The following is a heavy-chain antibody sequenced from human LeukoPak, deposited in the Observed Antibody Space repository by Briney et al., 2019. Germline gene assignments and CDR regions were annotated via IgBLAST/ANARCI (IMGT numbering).Heavy chain of an antibody. CDR1: GFTFGDYA. CDR2: IRSKAYGGTT. V-gene: IGHV3-49*03. CDR3: TRDLYPDAFDI. Sequence: PGRSLRLPCTASGFTFGDYAMSWFRQAPGKGLEWVGFIRSKAYGGTTEYPASVKGRFTISRDDSKSIAYLQMNSLKTEDTAVYYCTRDLYPDAFDIWGQGTMVTVSS. D-gene: IGHD2-15*01. J-gene: IGHJ3*02.